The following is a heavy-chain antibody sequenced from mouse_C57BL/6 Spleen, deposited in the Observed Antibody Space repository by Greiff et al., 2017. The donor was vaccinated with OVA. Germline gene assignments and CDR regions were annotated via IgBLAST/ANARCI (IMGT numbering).Heavy chain of an antibody. CDR1: GYTFTSYG. CDR2: INPSNGGT. Sequence: QVQLKQPGTELVKPGASVKLSCKASGYTFTSYGMHWVKQRPGQGLEWIGNINPSNGGTNYNEKFKSKATLTVDKSSSTAYMQLSSLTSEDSAIYYCARSGVIYYYGSNYFFFDYWGHGTTLTVSS. D-gene: IGHD1-1*01. J-gene: IGHJ2*01. V-gene: IGHV1-53*01. CDR3: ARSGVIYYYGSNYFFFDY.